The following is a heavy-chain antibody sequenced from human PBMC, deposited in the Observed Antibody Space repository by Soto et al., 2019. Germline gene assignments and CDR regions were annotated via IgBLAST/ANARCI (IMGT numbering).Heavy chain of an antibody. D-gene: IGHD2-2*01. CDR2: ISYSWTT. V-gene: IGHV4-31*03. Sequence: SETLSLTCTVSGDSISSGGYYWSWIRQSPGKGLEWIAYISYSWTTYYNPSLKSRLSISADTCKNQFSLELKSVTVADTAVYYCGTVRASWYIDYWGQGTLVTVSS. CDR3: GTVRASWYIDY. CDR1: GDSISSGGYY. J-gene: IGHJ4*02.